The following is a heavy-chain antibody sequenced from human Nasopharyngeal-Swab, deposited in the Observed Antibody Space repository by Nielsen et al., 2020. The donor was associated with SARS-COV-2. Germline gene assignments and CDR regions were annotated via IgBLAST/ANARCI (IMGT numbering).Heavy chain of an antibody. CDR2: INSDGSST. CDR3: ARSLILQRDAFDI. Sequence: GASLKISCAASGFTFSSYWMHWVRQAPGKGLVWVSRINSDGSSTSYADSVKGRFTISKDNAKNTPYLQMNSLRAEDTAVYYCARSLILQRDAFDIWGQGTMVTVSS. V-gene: IGHV3-74*01. CDR1: GFTFSSYW. J-gene: IGHJ3*02. D-gene: IGHD1-1*01.